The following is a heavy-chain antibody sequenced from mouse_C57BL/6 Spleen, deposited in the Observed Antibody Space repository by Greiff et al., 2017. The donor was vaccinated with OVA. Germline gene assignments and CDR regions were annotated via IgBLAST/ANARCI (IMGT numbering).Heavy chain of an antibody. J-gene: IGHJ4*01. CDR3: TRDDYYGSSLYAMDY. V-gene: IGHV5-9-1*02. Sequence: VKLVESGEGLVKPGGSLKLSCAASGFTFSSYAMSWVRQTPEKRLEWVAYISSGGDYSYYAATVKGRFTISRDNARNTLYLQMSSLKSEDTAMYYCTRDDYYGSSLYAMDYWGQGTSVTVSS. D-gene: IGHD1-1*01. CDR2: ISSGGDYS. CDR1: GFTFSSYA.